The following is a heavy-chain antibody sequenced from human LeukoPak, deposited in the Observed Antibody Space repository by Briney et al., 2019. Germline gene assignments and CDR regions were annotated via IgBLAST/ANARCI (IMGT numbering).Heavy chain of an antibody. Sequence: ASVTVSCTASGYTFTSYGISWVRQAPGQGLEWMGWISAYNGNTNYAQKLQGRVTMTTDTSTSTAYMELRSLRSDDTAVYYCASTETHYYDSLDYWGQGTLVTVSS. D-gene: IGHD3-22*01. CDR1: GYTFTSYG. J-gene: IGHJ4*02. V-gene: IGHV1-18*01. CDR3: ASTETHYYDSLDY. CDR2: ISAYNGNT.